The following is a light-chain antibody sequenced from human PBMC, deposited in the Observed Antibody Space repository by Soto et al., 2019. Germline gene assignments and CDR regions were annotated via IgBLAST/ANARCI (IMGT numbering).Light chain of an antibody. CDR2: AAS. CDR1: QSISSY. CDR3: QQSYSTPPT. J-gene: IGKJ1*01. V-gene: IGKV1-39*01. Sequence: DTQMTQSPHSVSASVGDRVTITCRASQSISSYLNWYQQKPGKAPKLLIYAASSLQSGVPSRFSGSGSGTDFTLTISSLQPEDFATYYCQQSYSTPPTFGQGTKVDIK.